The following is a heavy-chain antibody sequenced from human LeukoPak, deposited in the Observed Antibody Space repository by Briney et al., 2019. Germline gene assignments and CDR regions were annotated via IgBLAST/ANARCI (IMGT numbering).Heavy chain of an antibody. CDR2: IIPIFGTA. Sequence: SVKVSCKASGGTFSSYAISWVRQAPGQGLEWMGGIIPIFGTADYAQKFQGSVTITTDESTSTAYMELSSLRSEDTAVYYCASSYDFWSGYYTGGFDYWGQGTLVTVSS. J-gene: IGHJ4*02. CDR1: GGTFSSYA. V-gene: IGHV1-69*05. CDR3: ASSYDFWSGYYTGGFDY. D-gene: IGHD3-3*01.